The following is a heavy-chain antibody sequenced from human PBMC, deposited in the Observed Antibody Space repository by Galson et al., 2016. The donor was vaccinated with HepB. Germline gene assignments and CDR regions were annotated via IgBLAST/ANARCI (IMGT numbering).Heavy chain of an antibody. CDR1: GFTLSKYP. CDR3: TREANDAFDI. Sequence: SGFTLSKYPMHWVRQAPGKGLEWVALSFHDEDYTYYPDSVKGRFTISRDNTKGTVYLHMNSLRDEDTAVYYCTREANDAFDIWGQGTMVTVSS. CDR2: SFHDEDYT. J-gene: IGHJ3*02. V-gene: IGHV3-30-3*01.